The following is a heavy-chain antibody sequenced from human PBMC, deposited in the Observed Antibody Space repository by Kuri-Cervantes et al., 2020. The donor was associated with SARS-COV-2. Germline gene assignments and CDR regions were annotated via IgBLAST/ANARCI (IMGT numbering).Heavy chain of an antibody. Sequence: GESLKISCAASGFTFSGHWIHWVRQAPGKGLVWVSRINPDGSYTNNADSVKGRFTLSRDNAKNMLFLQMNSLRAEDTAVYYCTRSLDYWGQGTPVTVSS. V-gene: IGHV3-74*01. CDR1: GFTFSGHW. CDR3: TRSLDY. J-gene: IGHJ4*02. CDR2: INPDGSYT.